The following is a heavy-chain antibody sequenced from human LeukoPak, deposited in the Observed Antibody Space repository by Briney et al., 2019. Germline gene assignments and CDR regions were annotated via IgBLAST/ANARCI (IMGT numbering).Heavy chain of an antibody. CDR3: ARHGASGRYYYYMDV. CDR1: GGSISSYY. Sequence: PSETLSLTCTVSGGSISSYYWSWIRQPPGKGLEWIGYIYYSGSTNYNPSLKSRVTISVDTSKNQFSLKLSSLTAADTAVYYCARHGASGRYYYYMDVWGKGTTVTVSS. D-gene: IGHD1-26*01. V-gene: IGHV4-59*01. J-gene: IGHJ6*03. CDR2: IYYSGST.